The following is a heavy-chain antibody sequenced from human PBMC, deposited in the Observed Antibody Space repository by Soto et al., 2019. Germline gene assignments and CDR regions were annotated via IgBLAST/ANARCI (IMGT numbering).Heavy chain of an antibody. V-gene: IGHV5-10-1*01. CDR2: IDPSDSYT. D-gene: IGHD3-10*01. J-gene: IGHJ6*02. Sequence: GESLKISCKGSGYSFTSYWISWVRQMPWKGLEWMGRIDPSDSYTNYSPSFQGHVTISADKSISTAYLQWSSLKASDTAMYYCARSPTMVRGVISPYGMDVWGQGTTVTVSS. CDR3: ARSPTMVRGVISPYGMDV. CDR1: GYSFTSYW.